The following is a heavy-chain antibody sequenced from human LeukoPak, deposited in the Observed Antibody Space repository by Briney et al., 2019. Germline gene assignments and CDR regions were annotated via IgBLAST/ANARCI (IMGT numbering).Heavy chain of an antibody. D-gene: IGHD6-19*01. V-gene: IGHV1-2*02. CDR2: INPNSGGT. J-gene: IGHJ4*02. CDR1: GYTVTGYY. Sequence: ASVKVSCKASGYTVTGYYMHWVRQAPGQGLEWMGWINPNSGGTNYAQKFQGRVTMTGYTSISTAYMELSRLRSDDTAVYYCARASGTFVDYWGQGTLVTVSS. CDR3: ARASGTFVDY.